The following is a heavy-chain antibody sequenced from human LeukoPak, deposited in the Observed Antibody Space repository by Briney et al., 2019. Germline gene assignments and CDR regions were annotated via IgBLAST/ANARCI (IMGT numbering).Heavy chain of an antibody. J-gene: IGHJ5*02. CDR1: GGSFSGYY. V-gene: IGHV4-34*01. CDR2: INHSGST. CDR3: ARGSDDYVWGSYRSLYNWFDP. Sequence: SETLSLTCAVYGGSFSGYYWSWIRQPPGKGLEWIGEINHSGSTNYNPSLKSRVTISVDTSKNQFSLKLSSVTAADTAVYYCARGSDDYVWGSYRSLYNWFDPWGQGTLVTVSS. D-gene: IGHD3-16*02.